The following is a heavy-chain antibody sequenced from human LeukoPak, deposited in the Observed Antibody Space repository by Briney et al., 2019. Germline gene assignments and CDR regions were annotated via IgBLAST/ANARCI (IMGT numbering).Heavy chain of an antibody. Sequence: PGGSLRLSCAASGFTFSSCSMNWVRQAPGKGLEWVSSISSSSSYIYYADSVKGRFTISRDNAKNSLYLQMNSLRAEDTAVYYCARVGYDFWSGYYFDYWGQGTLVTVSS. CDR1: GFTFSSCS. D-gene: IGHD3-3*01. J-gene: IGHJ4*02. CDR3: ARVGYDFWSGYYFDY. CDR2: ISSSSSYI. V-gene: IGHV3-21*01.